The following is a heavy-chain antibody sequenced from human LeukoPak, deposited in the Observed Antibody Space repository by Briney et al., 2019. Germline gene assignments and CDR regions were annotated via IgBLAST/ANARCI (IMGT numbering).Heavy chain of an antibody. CDR2: ISYSGNT. Sequence: PSETLSLTCTVSGGSIISSDYHWGWVRQPPGKGLEWIGTISYSGNTDYDPSLRSRVTISVDTSNNQFSLRLGSVTAADTAVYHCARHCCSGPAKRVFDIWGQGTMVTVSS. J-gene: IGHJ3*02. CDR3: ARHCCSGPAKRVFDI. D-gene: IGHD2-15*01. CDR1: GGSIISSDYH. V-gene: IGHV4-39*01.